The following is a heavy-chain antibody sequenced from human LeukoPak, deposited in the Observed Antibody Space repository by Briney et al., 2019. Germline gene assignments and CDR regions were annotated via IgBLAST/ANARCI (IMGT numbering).Heavy chain of an antibody. Sequence: PSETLSLTCTVYGGSFSGYYWSWIRQPPGKGLEWIGEINQSGSTKYNPSLKSRVTIPVDTSKNQFSLKLSSVTAADTAVYYCARDSSGYYYFEYWGQGTLVTVSS. CDR1: GGSFSGYY. D-gene: IGHD3-22*01. V-gene: IGHV4-34*01. CDR2: INQSGST. CDR3: ARDSSGYYYFEY. J-gene: IGHJ4*02.